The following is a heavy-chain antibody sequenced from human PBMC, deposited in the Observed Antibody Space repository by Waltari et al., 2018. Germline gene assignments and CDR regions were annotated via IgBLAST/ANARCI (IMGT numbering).Heavy chain of an antibody. J-gene: IGHJ6*02. CDR3: ARDRRLLGYYYYGMDV. Sequence: QVQLQESGPGLVKPSETLSLTCTVSGGSISSYYWSWIRPPPGKGLEWIGYIYYSGSTNYNPSLKSRVTISVDTSKNQFSLKLSSVTAADTAVYYCARDRRLLGYYYYGMDVWGQGTTVTVSS. D-gene: IGHD3-22*01. CDR1: GGSISSYY. V-gene: IGHV4-59*01. CDR2: IYYSGST.